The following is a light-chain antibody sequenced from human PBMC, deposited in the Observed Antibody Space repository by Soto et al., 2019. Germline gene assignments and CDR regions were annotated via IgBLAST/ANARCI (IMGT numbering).Light chain of an antibody. J-gene: IGLJ1*01. Sequence: QSALTQPASVSGSPGQSIAISCTGTSSDVGAYNYVSWYQQHPGKAPKLVIYDVSNRHSGVSDRFSGSKSGNTASLTISGLQAEEEADYYCTSYTTSSPYVFGSGTKVTVL. CDR2: DVS. CDR1: SSDVGAYNY. CDR3: TSYTTSSPYV. V-gene: IGLV2-14*01.